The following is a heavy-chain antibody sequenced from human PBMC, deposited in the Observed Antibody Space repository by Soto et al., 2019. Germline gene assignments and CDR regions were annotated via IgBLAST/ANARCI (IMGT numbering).Heavy chain of an antibody. Sequence: GESLKISCKGSGYSFTSYWIGWVRQMPGKGLECMGIVYPGDSDTRYSPSFQGQVTISADKSISTAYLQWSSLKASDTAMYYCARRYYETLTGYYSYFDYWGQGTLVTVSS. CDR1: GYSFTSYW. D-gene: IGHD3-9*01. J-gene: IGHJ4*02. CDR2: VYPGDSDT. CDR3: ARRYYETLTGYYSYFDY. V-gene: IGHV5-51*01.